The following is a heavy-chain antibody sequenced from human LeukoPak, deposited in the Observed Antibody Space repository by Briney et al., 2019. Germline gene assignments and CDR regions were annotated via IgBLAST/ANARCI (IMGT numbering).Heavy chain of an antibody. J-gene: IGHJ4*02. CDR3: ASRGYSYGYVDY. CDR1: GGSISSYY. CDR2: IYYSGST. V-gene: IGHV4-59*01. Sequence: WETLSLTCTVSGGSISSYYWSWIRQPPGKGLEWIGYIYYSGSTNYNPSLKSRVTISVDTSKNQFSLKLSSVTAADTAVYYCASRGYSYGYVDYWGQGTLVTVSS. D-gene: IGHD5-18*01.